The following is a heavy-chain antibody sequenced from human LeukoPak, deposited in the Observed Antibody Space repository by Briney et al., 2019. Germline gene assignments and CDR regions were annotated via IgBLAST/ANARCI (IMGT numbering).Heavy chain of an antibody. CDR2: IYYSGST. Sequence: PSETLSLTCTVSGGSISSGDYYWSWIRQPPGKGLEWIGYIYYSGSTYYNPSLKSRVTISVDTSKNQFSLKLSSVTAADTAVYYCARVGAKYYYGSGSNGGTFDYWGQGTLVTVSS. CDR1: GGSISSGDYY. CDR3: ARVGAKYYYGSGSNGGTFDY. V-gene: IGHV4-30-4*01. J-gene: IGHJ4*02. D-gene: IGHD3-10*01.